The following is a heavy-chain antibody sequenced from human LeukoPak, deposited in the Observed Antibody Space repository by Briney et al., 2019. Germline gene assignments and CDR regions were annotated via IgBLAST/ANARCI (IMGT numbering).Heavy chain of an antibody. CDR2: ISGSGGST. Sequence: GGSLRLSCAASGFTFSSHAMSWVRQAPGKGLEWVSAISGSGGSTYYADSVKGRFTISRDNSKNTLYLQMSSLRAGDTAVYYCAKAGHYGSGSYYSDYWGRGTLVTVSP. J-gene: IGHJ4*02. CDR3: AKAGHYGSGSYYSDY. V-gene: IGHV3-23*01. D-gene: IGHD3-10*01. CDR1: GFTFSSHA.